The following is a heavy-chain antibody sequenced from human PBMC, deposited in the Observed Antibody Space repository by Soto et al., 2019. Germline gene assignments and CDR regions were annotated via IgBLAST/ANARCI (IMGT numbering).Heavy chain of an antibody. CDR2: IYYSGST. J-gene: IGHJ4*02. V-gene: IGHV4-59*01. Sequence: SETLCVTCTVAGGSIIGYYWSWIRQPPGKGLEWIGYIYYSGSTNYNPSLKSRVTISVDTSKNQFSLKLSSVTAADTAVYYCARRYGASFDYWGQGTLVTVSS. D-gene: IGHD4-17*01. CDR3: ARRYGASFDY. CDR1: GGSIIGYY.